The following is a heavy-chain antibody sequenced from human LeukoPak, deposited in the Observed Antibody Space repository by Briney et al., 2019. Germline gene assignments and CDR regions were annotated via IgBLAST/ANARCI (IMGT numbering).Heavy chain of an antibody. CDR1: GYTFTIYY. D-gene: IGHD2-2*01. V-gene: IGHV1-46*03. Sequence: GASVKVSCKACGYTFTIYYMHWVRHAPGQGLEWMGIINPSGGSTSYAQNFQGSVTMTRNTSISTAYMELSSLTSEDTAVYYFARGIVVVPAGYYYYGMDVWGQGTTVTVSS. CDR3: ARGIVVVPAGYYYYGMDV. J-gene: IGHJ6*02. CDR2: INPSGGST.